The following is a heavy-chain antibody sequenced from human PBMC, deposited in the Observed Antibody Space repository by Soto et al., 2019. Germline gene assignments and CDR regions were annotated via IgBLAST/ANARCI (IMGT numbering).Heavy chain of an antibody. CDR1: GVVFSSEA. V-gene: IGHV3-23*01. CDR2: ISGSGGSS. J-gene: IGHJ4*02. D-gene: IGHD1-7*01. CDR3: AKDINGTGTNVIYYS. Sequence: GCVGLAGAASGVVFSSEAMSGIRPAPGKGLEWVSAISGSGGSSYYADSVKGRCTISRDNSKDTLYLQMNSLRAGDTAVYYCAKDINGTGTNVIYYSWGQGSLVTVSS.